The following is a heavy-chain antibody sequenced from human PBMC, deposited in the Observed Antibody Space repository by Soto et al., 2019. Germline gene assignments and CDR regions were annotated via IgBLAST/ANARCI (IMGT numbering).Heavy chain of an antibody. CDR3: ARLVASETGYGMDV. CDR1: GFIFSSHN. J-gene: IGHJ6*02. CDR2: ITGSSSYI. D-gene: IGHD3-9*01. Sequence: EVQLVGSGGDSVQPGGSLRLSCAASGFIFSSHNMNWVRQAPGKGLEWVSSITGSSSYIFYADSVKGRFTISRDNAKNTVYLQMNSLRAEDTGVYYCARLVASETGYGMDVWGQGTTVTVSS. V-gene: IGHV3-21*06.